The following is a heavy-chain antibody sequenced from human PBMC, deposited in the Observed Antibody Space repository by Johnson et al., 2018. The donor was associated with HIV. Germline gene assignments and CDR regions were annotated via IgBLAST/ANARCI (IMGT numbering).Heavy chain of an antibody. CDR2: ISSSGSTI. D-gene: IGHD5/OR15-5a*01. J-gene: IGHJ3*01. Sequence: QVQLVESGGGLVKPGGSLRLSCAAYEFTFSDYYMNWIRQAPGKGLEWVSFISSSGSTIQYADSVKGRFTISRDNAKNSLSLQMNSLRDEDTAVYYCARDLRPPTRTFDLWGQGTMVTVSS. CDR3: ARDLRPPTRTFDL. V-gene: IGHV3-11*04. CDR1: EFTFSDYY.